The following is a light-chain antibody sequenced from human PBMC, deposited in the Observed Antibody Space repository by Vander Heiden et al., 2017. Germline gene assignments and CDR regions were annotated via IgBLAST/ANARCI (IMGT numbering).Light chain of an antibody. CDR1: QILHPCLEYNY. V-gene: IGKV2-28*01. Sequence: DIVMTLSPLSLPVTPGEPASISCRASQILHPCLEYNYLDWYLLKPGQSPQLLITWGSTRASGVTERFSGSGSGTDFTLTIGRVEDEDVGIYYCMQALETPWTFGQGTKVEIK. CDR3: MQALETPWT. CDR2: WGS. J-gene: IGKJ1*01.